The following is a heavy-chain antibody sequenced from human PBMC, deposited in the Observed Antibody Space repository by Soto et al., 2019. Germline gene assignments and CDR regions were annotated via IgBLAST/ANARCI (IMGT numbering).Heavy chain of an antibody. J-gene: IGHJ6*02. D-gene: IGHD1-20*01. CDR1: EVTFIKYD. V-gene: IGHV3-23*01. CDR3: AKAPSKNGLTSYGMDV. Sequence: EVQLLESGGGLVQPGGSVRLSCAASEVTFIKYDMTWVRQAPGKGLEWVSSYSGSGDSTHYADAVKGRFTISRDNSKSTLYRHMNILRPEDTAIYSCAKAPSKNGLTSYGMDVWGQGTAVTVSS. CDR2: YSGSGDST.